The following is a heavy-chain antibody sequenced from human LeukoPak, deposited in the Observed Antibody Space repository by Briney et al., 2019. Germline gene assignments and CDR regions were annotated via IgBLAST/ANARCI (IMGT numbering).Heavy chain of an antibody. CDR2: ISYDGSNK. V-gene: IGHV3-30*06. J-gene: IGHJ2*01. CDR3: ARDQPPLPAAGTRGPYWYFDL. D-gene: IGHD6-19*01. Sequence: GRSLRLSCAASGFTFSSYGMHWVRQAPGKGLEWVAVISYDGSNKYYADSVKGRFTISRDNSKNTLYLQMNSLRAEDTAVYYCARDQPPLPAAGTRGPYWYFDLWGRGTLVTVSS. CDR1: GFTFSSYG.